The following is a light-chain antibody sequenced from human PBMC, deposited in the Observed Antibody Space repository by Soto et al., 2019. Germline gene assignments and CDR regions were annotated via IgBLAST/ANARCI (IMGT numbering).Light chain of an antibody. Sequence: EIVMTQSPATLSLSPGERATLSCMASQSVSSDLAWYHQKPGQAPRLLIYGASTRATGIPARFSGSGSGTDFTLTISSLEPEDFAVYYCQQRSNWPRTFGQGTKVDI. CDR1: QSVSSD. V-gene: IGKV3-11*01. CDR3: QQRSNWPRT. J-gene: IGKJ1*01. CDR2: GAS.